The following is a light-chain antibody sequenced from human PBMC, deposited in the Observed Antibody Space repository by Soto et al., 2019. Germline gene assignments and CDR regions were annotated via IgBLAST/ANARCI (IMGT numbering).Light chain of an antibody. CDR1: QSVSGN. CDR3: QQYNNWPRT. J-gene: IGKJ1*01. V-gene: IGKV3-15*01. Sequence: EIVMTQSPATLSVSLGERATLSCRASQSVSGNLAWYQQKPGQAPRLLIYGASTRATGIPGKFSGSGSGTEFTLTISSLQSEDFAVYYCQQYNNWPRTFGQGTKVEIK. CDR2: GAS.